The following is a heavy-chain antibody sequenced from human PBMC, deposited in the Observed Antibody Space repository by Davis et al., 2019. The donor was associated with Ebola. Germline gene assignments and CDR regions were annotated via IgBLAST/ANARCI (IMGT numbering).Heavy chain of an antibody. V-gene: IGHV3-74*01. D-gene: IGHD5-18*01. CDR1: GFTFSNHW. CDR2: ANSDGSTT. CDR3: SREVRGGFSPMDL. J-gene: IGHJ6*04. Sequence: GESLKISCAASGFTFSNHWMHWIRQAPGKGLEWVSRANSDGSTTGYGDSVKGRFTISRDNARNTLYLQMNSLRAEDTAVYYCSREVRGGFSPMDLWGTGTTVTVSS.